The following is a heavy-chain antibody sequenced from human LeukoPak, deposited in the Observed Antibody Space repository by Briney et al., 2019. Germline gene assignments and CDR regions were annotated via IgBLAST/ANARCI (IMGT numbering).Heavy chain of an antibody. J-gene: IGHJ3*02. Sequence: ASVKVSCKASGYTFTSYYMHWVRQAPGQGLEWMGIISPSGGSTSYAQKFQGRVTMTRDMSTSTVYMELRSLRSDDTAVYYCARGASLDAFDIWGQGTMVTVSS. D-gene: IGHD3-10*01. CDR2: ISPSGGST. CDR3: ARGASLDAFDI. CDR1: GYTFTSYY. V-gene: IGHV1-46*01.